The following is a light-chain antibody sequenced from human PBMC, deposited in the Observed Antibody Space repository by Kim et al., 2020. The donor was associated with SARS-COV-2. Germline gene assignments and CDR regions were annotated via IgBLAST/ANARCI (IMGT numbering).Light chain of an antibody. CDR1: QSISSY. Sequence: PIPQSPSSLSASVGDRVTITCRASQSISSYLNWYQQKPGKAPKLLIYAASSLQSGVPSRFSGSGSGTDFTLTISSLQPEDFATYYCQQSYSTPRTFGQGTKVDIK. CDR3: QQSYSTPRT. V-gene: IGKV1-39*01. CDR2: AAS. J-gene: IGKJ1*01.